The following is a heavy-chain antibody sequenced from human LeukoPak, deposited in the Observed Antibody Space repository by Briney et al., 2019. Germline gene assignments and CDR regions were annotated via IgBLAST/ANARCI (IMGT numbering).Heavy chain of an antibody. D-gene: IGHD4-17*01. CDR2: IIPIFGTA. V-gene: IGHV1-69*13. CDR1: GYTFTSYA. CDR3: ARVHDYGDYVENWFDP. Sequence: EASVKVSCKASGYTFTSYAISWVRQAPGQGLEWMGGIIPIFGTANYAQKFQGRVTITADESTSTAYMELSSLRSEDTAVYYCARVHDYGDYVENWFDPWGQGTLVTVSS. J-gene: IGHJ5*02.